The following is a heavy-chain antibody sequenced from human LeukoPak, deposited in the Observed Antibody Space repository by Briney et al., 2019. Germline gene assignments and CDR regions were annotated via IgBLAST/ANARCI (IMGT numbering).Heavy chain of an antibody. Sequence: AGGSLRLSCAASGFTFDNYAMHWVRQAPGKGLEWLSIISWNSGYIGYADSVKGRFTIPRDNAKKSLDLQMNSLRAEDTAFYYCAKVRGTYSSGYFFDYWGQGTLVTVSS. CDR1: GFTFDNYA. CDR2: ISWNSGYI. D-gene: IGHD6-19*01. V-gene: IGHV3-9*01. CDR3: AKVRGTYSSGYFFDY. J-gene: IGHJ4*02.